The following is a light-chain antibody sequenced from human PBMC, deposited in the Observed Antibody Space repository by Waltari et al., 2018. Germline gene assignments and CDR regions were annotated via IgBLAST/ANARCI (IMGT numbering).Light chain of an antibody. V-gene: IGKV4-1*01. CDR2: CES. J-gene: IGKJ1*01. CDR3: QQYYSTPRT. CDR1: HSVLYSSNTKNY. Sequence: DIVMTQYSDSMAVSLGEWATINCKSRHSVLYSSNTKNYLAWYQQKPGQPTQLLIYCESTRESVVPDRFSGSGSGTDFTLAISSLQAEDVAVYYCQQYYSTPRTFGQGTKVEIK.